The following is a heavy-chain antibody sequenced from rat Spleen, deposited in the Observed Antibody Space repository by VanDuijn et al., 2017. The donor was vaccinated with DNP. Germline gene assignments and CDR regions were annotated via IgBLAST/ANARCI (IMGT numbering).Heavy chain of an antibody. CDR2: IGYSGRT. Sequence: EVQLQESGPGLVKPSQSLSLTCSVTGYSITSNYWGWIRQFPGNKMEWIGHIGYSGRTTYNPSIKSRISITRDTSKNQLSLQVNSVTTEDTATYYCARGYGSYGYAMDAWGQGTSVTVSS. J-gene: IGHJ4*01. CDR1: GYSITSNY. V-gene: IGHV3-1*01. D-gene: IGHD1-3*01. CDR3: ARGYGSYGYAMDA.